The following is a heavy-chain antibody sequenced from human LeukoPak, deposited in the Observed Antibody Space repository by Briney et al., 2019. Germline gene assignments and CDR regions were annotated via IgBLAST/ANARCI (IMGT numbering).Heavy chain of an antibody. CDR3: ARDTGSERGYSGYGI. CDR1: GGTFSSCA. Sequence: SVKVSCKASGGTFSSCAISWVRQAPGQGLEWMGGIIPIFGTANYAQKFQGRVTITADKSTSTAYMELSSLRSEDTAVYYCARDTGSERGYSGYGIWGQGTLVTVSS. J-gene: IGHJ4*02. D-gene: IGHD5-12*01. CDR2: IIPIFGTA. V-gene: IGHV1-69*06.